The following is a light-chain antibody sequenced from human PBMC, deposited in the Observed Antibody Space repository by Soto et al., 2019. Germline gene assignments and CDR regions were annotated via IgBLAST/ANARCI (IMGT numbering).Light chain of an antibody. CDR3: KLYARNNTYV. CDR2: EVV. V-gene: IGLV2-8*01. Sequence: QSALTQPPSASGSPGQSVTISCTGTKNDIGVYDFVSWYQHHPGKAPRLIIYEVVQRPSGVPDRFSGSKSGNTASLTVSGPPGAGWGDYFWKLYARNNTYVFGSGTKVTVL. J-gene: IGLJ1*01. CDR1: KNDIGVYDF.